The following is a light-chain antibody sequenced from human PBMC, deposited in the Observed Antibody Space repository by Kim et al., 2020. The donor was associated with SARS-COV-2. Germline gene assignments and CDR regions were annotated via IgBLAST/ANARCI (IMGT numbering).Light chain of an antibody. CDR3: QVWDGRIDKYV. CDR1: NISSST. J-gene: IGLJ1*01. CDR2: HDD. V-gene: IGLV3-21*04. Sequence: APGKTAMITWGGDNISSSTVHWYQQKPGQAPVLVISHDDDRPSGTPERFSGSHSGNTATLTVSRVEAGDEADYYCQVWDGRIDKYVFGTGTKVTVL.